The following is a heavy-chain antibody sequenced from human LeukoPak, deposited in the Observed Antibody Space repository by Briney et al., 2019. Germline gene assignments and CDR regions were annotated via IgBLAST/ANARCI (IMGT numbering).Heavy chain of an antibody. V-gene: IGHV1-8*01. CDR1: GYTFTSYD. CDR3: ARGGYYDFWSGYYTGAGMDY. CDR2: VNPNSGNT. J-gene: IGHJ4*02. D-gene: IGHD3-3*01. Sequence: ASVKVSCKTSGYTFTSYDLNWVRQATGQGLEWMGWVNPNSGNTGYAQKFQGRVTITRNTSISTAYMELSSLRSEDTAVYYCARGGYYDFWSGYYTGAGMDYWGQGTLVTVSS.